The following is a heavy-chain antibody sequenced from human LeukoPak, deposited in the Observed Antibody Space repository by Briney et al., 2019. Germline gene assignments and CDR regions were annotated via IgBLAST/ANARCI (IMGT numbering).Heavy chain of an antibody. D-gene: IGHD5-18*01. Sequence: GGSLRLSCVASGFSFSNYAMHWVRQAPGMGLQWVAVISFDGSDKYYRDSVKGRFTISRDNSRNTVYLQIDSVRIEDTAIYYCAIQPDSYGLPSDHWGQGTLVSVSS. J-gene: IGHJ4*02. CDR3: AIQPDSYGLPSDH. V-gene: IGHV3-30*04. CDR2: ISFDGSDK. CDR1: GFSFSNYA.